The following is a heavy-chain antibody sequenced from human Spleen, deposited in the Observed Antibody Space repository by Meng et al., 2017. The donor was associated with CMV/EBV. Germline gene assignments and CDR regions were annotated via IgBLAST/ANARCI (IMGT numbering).Heavy chain of an antibody. D-gene: IGHD1-26*01. V-gene: IGHV1-18*01. Sequence: ASVKVSCKASGYAFSSYGISWVRQAPGQGLEWMGWISTYNGNTNYAQNLQGRVTMTTDTSTSTAYMDLRSLRSDDTAVYYCVRGGGLGATSLGDYWGQGTLVTVSS. CDR1: GYAFSSYG. J-gene: IGHJ4*02. CDR3: VRGGGLGATSLGDY. CDR2: ISTYNGNT.